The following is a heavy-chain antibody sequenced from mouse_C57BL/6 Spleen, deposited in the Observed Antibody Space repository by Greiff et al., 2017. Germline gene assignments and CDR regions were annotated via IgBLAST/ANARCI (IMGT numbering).Heavy chain of an antibody. CDR1: GYTFTDYE. J-gene: IGHJ2*01. CDR2: IDPETGGT. Sequence: VQLQQSGAELVRPGASVTLSCKASGYTFTDYEMHWVKQTPVHGLEWIGAIDPETGGTAYNQKFKGKAILTADKSSSTAYMELRSLTSEDSAVYYCTRSLLLRYYFDYWGQGTTLTVSS. D-gene: IGHD1-1*01. CDR3: TRSLLLRYYFDY. V-gene: IGHV1-15*01.